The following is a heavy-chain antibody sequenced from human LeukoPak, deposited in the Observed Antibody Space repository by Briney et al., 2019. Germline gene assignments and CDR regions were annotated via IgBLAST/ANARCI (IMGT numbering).Heavy chain of an antibody. Sequence: PSETLSLTCTVSGGSISSYYWSWIRQPAGKGLEWIGRIYTSGSTNYNPSLKSRVTISVDTSKNQFSLKLSSVTAADTAVYYCARDNYDFWSGNLLDYFDYWGQGTLVTVSS. CDR2: IYTSGST. CDR1: GGSISSYY. CDR3: ARDNYDFWSGNLLDYFDY. D-gene: IGHD3-3*01. V-gene: IGHV4-4*07. J-gene: IGHJ4*02.